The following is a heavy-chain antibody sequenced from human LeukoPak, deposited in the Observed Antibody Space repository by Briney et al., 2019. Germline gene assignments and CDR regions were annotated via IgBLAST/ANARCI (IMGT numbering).Heavy chain of an antibody. Sequence: NSSETLSLTCTVSGGSISSGTYYWSWIRQPAGKGLEWIGRIATSGSTNYSPSLKSRVTVSIDTSKNHFSLKLSSVTAADTAVYYCAREGDYDILTGYYRTFDIWGQGTMVTVSS. CDR2: IATSGST. CDR1: GGSISSGTYY. D-gene: IGHD3-9*01. V-gene: IGHV4-61*02. CDR3: AREGDYDILTGYYRTFDI. J-gene: IGHJ3*02.